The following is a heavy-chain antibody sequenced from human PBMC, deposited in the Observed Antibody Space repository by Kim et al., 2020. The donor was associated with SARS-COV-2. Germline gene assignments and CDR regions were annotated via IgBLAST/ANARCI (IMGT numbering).Heavy chain of an antibody. CDR3: AKDRGYSYTSGMDV. V-gene: IGHV3-33*06. J-gene: IGHJ6*02. Sequence: ADSGKGTFTIARDNSKNTLYLQMNSLRAEDTAVYYCAKDRGYSYTSGMDVWGQGTTVTVSS. D-gene: IGHD5-18*01.